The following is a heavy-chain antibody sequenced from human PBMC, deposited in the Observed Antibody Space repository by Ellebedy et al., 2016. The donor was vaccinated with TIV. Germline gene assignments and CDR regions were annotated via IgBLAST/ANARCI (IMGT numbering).Heavy chain of an antibody. V-gene: IGHV3-21*01. Sequence: GGSLRLSXAASGFTFSSYSMNWVRQAPGKGLEWVSSISSSSSYIYYADSVKGRFTISRDNAKNSLYLQMNSLRAEDTAVYYCARDSGCSSTSCIRNSGIDYWGQGTLVTVSS. D-gene: IGHD2-2*01. CDR3: ARDSGCSSTSCIRNSGIDY. CDR1: GFTFSSYS. J-gene: IGHJ4*02. CDR2: ISSSSSYI.